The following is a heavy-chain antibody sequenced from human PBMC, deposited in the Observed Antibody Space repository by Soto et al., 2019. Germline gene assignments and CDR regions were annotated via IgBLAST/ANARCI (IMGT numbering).Heavy chain of an antibody. J-gene: IGHJ6*02. CDR1: GGSISSGGYY. CDR3: ASRNKGYYYGMDV. V-gene: IGHV4-31*03. Sequence: SETLSLTCTVSGGSISSGGYYWSWIRQHPGKGLEWIGYIYYSGSTYYNPSLKSRVTISVDRSKKQFSLNLSSVTAADTAVYYCASRNKGYYYGMDVWGQGTTVTVSS. CDR2: IYYSGST.